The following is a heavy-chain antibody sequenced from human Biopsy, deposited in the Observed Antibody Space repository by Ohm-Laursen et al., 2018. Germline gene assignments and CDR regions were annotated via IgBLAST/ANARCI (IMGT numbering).Heavy chain of an antibody. V-gene: IGHV4-59*12. D-gene: IGHD1/OR15-1a*01. CDR1: GDSLRDPISIYY. J-gene: IGHJ2*01. CDR3: AREGLDWDNRRYKGLDV. CDR2: VYYTGTT. Sequence: SETLSLTCSISGDSLRDPISIYYWNWIRLSPDKGLEWIGSVYYTGTTSYNPSLKSRLTLSLDMDTSRDQLSLKLTSVTAADTAVYYCAREGLDWDNRRYKGLDVWGRGTLVTVSS.